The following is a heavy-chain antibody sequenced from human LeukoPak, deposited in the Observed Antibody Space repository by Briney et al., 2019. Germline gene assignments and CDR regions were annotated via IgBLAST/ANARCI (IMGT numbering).Heavy chain of an antibody. V-gene: IGHV3-30-3*01. J-gene: IGHJ4*02. CDR3: AKGHYYDSSGYYYRPELFDY. CDR1: GFTFSSYA. Sequence: GGSLRLSCAASGFTFSSYAMHWVRQAPGKGLEWVAVISYDGSNKYYADSVKGRFTISRDNSKNTLYLQMNSLRAEDTAVYYCAKGHYYDSSGYYYRPELFDYWGQGTLVTVSS. D-gene: IGHD3-22*01. CDR2: ISYDGSNK.